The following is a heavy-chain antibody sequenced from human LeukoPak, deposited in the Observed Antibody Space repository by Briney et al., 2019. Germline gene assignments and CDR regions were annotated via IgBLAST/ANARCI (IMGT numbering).Heavy chain of an antibody. CDR1: GFTFSTKG. Sequence: PGGSLRLSCAVSGFTFSTKGMNWVRQAPGKGLEWVSYITADSGTTYYADSVKGRFTISRDNAKNSLYLQMNSLRDEDAAVYYCASRDYFDYWGQGTLVTVSS. CDR2: ITADSGTT. CDR3: ASRDYFDY. J-gene: IGHJ4*02. V-gene: IGHV3-48*02.